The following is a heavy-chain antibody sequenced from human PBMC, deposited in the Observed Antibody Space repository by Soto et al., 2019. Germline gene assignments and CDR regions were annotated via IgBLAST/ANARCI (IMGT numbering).Heavy chain of an antibody. D-gene: IGHD2-2*01. CDR1: GGTFSSYA. Sequence: GASVKVSCKASGGTFSSYAISWVRQAPGQGLEWMGGIIPIFGTANYAQKFQGRVTITADESTSTAYMELSSLRSEDTAVYYCARVGVVEGYCISTSCDWFDPWGQGTLVTVSS. CDR2: IIPIFGTA. J-gene: IGHJ5*02. CDR3: ARVGVVEGYCISTSCDWFDP. V-gene: IGHV1-69*13.